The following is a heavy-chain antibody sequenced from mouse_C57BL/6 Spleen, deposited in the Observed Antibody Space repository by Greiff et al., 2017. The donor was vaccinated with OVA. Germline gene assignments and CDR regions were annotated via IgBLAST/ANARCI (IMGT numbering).Heavy chain of an antibody. D-gene: IGHD3-2*02. Sequence: QVQLQQPGAELVKPGASVKLSCKASGYTFTSYWMHWVKQRPGRGLEWIGRIDPNSGGTKYNEKFKSQGTLTVDKPSSTAYMQLSSLTSEDSAVYYCARSWDLDSSGYWFAYWGQGTLVTVSA. CDR3: ARSWDLDSSGYWFAY. V-gene: IGHV1-72*01. J-gene: IGHJ3*01. CDR1: GYTFTSYW. CDR2: IDPNSGGT.